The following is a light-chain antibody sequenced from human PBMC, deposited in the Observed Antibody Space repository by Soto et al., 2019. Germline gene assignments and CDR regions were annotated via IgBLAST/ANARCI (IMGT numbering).Light chain of an antibody. Sequence: DIQMTQSPSTLSASVGDRVTITCRASQSISSWLAWYQQKPGKAPKVLIYQASSLQSGVPSRFSGNGSGTEFTLTISSLQPDDFATYYCQQYNSYSGTFGQGTQVEIK. CDR3: QQYNSYSGT. CDR2: QAS. CDR1: QSISSW. V-gene: IGKV1-5*03. J-gene: IGKJ1*01.